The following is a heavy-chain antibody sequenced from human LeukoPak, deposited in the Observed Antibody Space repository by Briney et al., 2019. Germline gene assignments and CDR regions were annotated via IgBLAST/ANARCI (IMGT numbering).Heavy chain of an antibody. J-gene: IGHJ4*02. CDR1: GYTFTSYA. D-gene: IGHD5-12*01. Sequence: ASVKVSCKASGYTFTSYAMHWVRQAPGQRLEWMGWINAGNGNTKYSQKFQGRVTITRDTSASTAYMELSSLRSEDTAVYYCARYIVATRAFGYWGQGTLVTASS. CDR2: INAGNGNT. CDR3: ARYIVATRAFGY. V-gene: IGHV1-3*01.